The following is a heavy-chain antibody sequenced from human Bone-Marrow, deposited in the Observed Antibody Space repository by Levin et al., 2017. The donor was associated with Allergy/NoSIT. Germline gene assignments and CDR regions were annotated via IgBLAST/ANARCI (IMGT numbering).Heavy chain of an antibody. CDR1: GFAVSNYY. Sequence: AGGSLRLSCAASGFAVSNYYMNWVRQAPGKGLEWVSLIYGSGTTYYADSVKGRFTISRDNSKNTLYLQMNSLRAEDTAVYYCASGYYDSGGFYRFDYWGQGTLVTVSS. CDR2: IYGSGTT. D-gene: IGHD3-22*01. CDR3: ASGYYDSGGFYRFDY. V-gene: IGHV3-66*01. J-gene: IGHJ4*02.